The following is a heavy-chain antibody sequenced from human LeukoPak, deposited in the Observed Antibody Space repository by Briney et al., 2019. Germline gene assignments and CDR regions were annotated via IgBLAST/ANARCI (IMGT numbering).Heavy chain of an antibody. CDR2: ISYDGSNK. J-gene: IGHJ4*02. D-gene: IGHD5-18*01. CDR3: AKISRSLARVSDY. Sequence: GGSLRLSCAASGFTFSSYGMHWVRQAPGKGLEWVAVISYDGSNKYYADSVKGRFTISRDNSKNTLYLQMNSLRAEDTAVYYCAKISRSLARVSDYWGQGTLVTVSS. V-gene: IGHV3-30*18. CDR1: GFTFSSYG.